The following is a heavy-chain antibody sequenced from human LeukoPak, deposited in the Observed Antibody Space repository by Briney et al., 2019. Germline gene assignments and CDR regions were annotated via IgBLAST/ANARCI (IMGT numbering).Heavy chain of an antibody. Sequence: GGALRLSCAASGCTFSRYEMNWVRQARGKGLEWVSDISSSGRTIYYADSVKGRFTISRDKAKNSLYMQRNSLRAEDTGVYYCARDFVALDYWGQGTLVTVSS. V-gene: IGHV3-48*03. CDR2: ISSSGRTI. CDR1: GCTFSRYE. J-gene: IGHJ4*02. D-gene: IGHD3-3*01. CDR3: ARDFVALDY.